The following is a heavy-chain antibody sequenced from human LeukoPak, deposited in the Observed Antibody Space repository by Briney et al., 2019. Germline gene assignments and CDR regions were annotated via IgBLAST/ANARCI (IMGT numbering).Heavy chain of an antibody. J-gene: IGHJ4*02. Sequence: PSETLSLTCTVSGGFISSSSYYWGWIRQPPGKGLEWIGSIYYSGSTYYNPSLKSRVTISVDTSKNQFSLKLSSVTAADTAVYYCARRSGSVAGQIFDYWGQGTLVTVSS. CDR3: ARRSGSVAGQIFDY. D-gene: IGHD6-19*01. CDR2: IYYSGST. V-gene: IGHV4-39*01. CDR1: GGFISSSSYY.